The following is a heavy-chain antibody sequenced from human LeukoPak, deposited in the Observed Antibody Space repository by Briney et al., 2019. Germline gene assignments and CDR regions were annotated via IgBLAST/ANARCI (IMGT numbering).Heavy chain of an antibody. D-gene: IGHD6-6*01. Sequence: PSETLSLTCTVSGGSISRSSYYWGWIRQPPGKGLEWIGSIYYSGSTYYNPSLKSRVTISVDTSKNQFSLKLSSVTAADTAVYYCASRMYSSSSRLNFDYWGQGTLVTVSS. CDR1: GGSISRSSYY. CDR2: IYYSGST. J-gene: IGHJ4*02. CDR3: ASRMYSSSSRLNFDY. V-gene: IGHV4-39*01.